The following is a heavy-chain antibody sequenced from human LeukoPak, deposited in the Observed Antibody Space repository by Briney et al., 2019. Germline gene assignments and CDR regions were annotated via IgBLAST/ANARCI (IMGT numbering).Heavy chain of an antibody. CDR1: GGSVSSSNYY. CDR2: IYYSGST. Sequence: SETLSLTCTVSGGSVSSSNYYWVWIRQTPGKGLEWIGNIYYSGSTYYNPSLKSRVTISVDTSKNQFSLKLSSVTAADTAVYYCARRVFGDNYFDYWGQGTLVTVSS. J-gene: IGHJ4*02. V-gene: IGHV4-39*01. D-gene: IGHD3-10*01. CDR3: ARRVFGDNYFDY.